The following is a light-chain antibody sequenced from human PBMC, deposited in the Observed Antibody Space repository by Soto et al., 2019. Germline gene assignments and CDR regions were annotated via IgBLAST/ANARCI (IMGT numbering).Light chain of an antibody. CDR1: SSDIGAYKF. Sequence: QSALTQPASVSGSPGQSITISCTGTSSDIGAYKFVSWYQQHPGKAPKLMLYDVNIRPSGVSNRFSGSKSGNTASLTISGLQVEDEADYYCTSWTTSTTMIFGGGTKLTVL. CDR2: DVN. V-gene: IGLV2-14*03. J-gene: IGLJ2*01. CDR3: TSWTTSTTMI.